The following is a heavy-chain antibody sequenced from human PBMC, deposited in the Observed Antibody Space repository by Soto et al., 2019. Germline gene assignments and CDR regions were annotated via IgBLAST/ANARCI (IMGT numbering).Heavy chain of an antibody. CDR3: VRVATGSYDWFDP. V-gene: IGHV3-74*03. CDR2: INSDGSRT. CDR1: QFTFSRYW. J-gene: IGHJ5*02. Sequence: EVQLVESGGGLVQPGGSLRLSCAASQFTFSRYWMHWVRQAPGKGLMWVSRINSDGSRTTYADSVKGRFTISRDNAKNTLFLQMNSLRAEDSAVYYCVRVATGSYDWFDPWGQGTRVTFSS. D-gene: IGHD1-26*01.